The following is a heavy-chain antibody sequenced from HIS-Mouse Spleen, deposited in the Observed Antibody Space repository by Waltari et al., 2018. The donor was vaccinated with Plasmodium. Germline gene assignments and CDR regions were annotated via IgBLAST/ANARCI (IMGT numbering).Heavy chain of an antibody. D-gene: IGHD3-16*01. J-gene: IGHJ4*02. CDR2: IYYSGST. CDR1: GGSISRSSYY. Sequence: QLQLQESGPGLVKPSETLSLTCTVPGGSISRSSYYWRWIRQPPGKGLEWIGSIYYSGSTYYNPSLKSRVTISVDTSKNQFSLKLSSVTAADTAVYYCARQLGGYFDYWGQGTLVTVSS. V-gene: IGHV4-39*01. CDR3: ARQLGGYFDY.